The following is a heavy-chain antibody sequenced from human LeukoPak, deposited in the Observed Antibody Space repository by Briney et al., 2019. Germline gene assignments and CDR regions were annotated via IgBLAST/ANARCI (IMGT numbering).Heavy chain of an antibody. D-gene: IGHD2-2*01. J-gene: IGHJ6*03. V-gene: IGHV4-31*03. CDR2: IYYSGST. CDR1: GGSISSGGYY. CDR3: ARVKGVIVVVPAAHYYYYYMDV. Sequence: SETLSLTCTVSGGSISSGGYYWSWIRQHPGKGLEWIGYIYYSGSTYYNPSLKSRVTISVDTSKNQFSLKLSSVTAADTAVYYCARVKGVIVVVPAAHYYYYYMDVWGKGTTVTVSS.